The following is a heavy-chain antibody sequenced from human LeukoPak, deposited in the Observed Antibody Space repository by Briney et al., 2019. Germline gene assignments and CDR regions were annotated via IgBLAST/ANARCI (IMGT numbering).Heavy chain of an antibody. Sequence: ASVKVSSKASGGTFSSYAISWVRQAPGQGLEWMGRIIPILGIANYAQKFQGRVTITADKSTSTAYMELSSLRSEDTAVYYCARDFHSSGWPFDYWGQGTLVTVSS. J-gene: IGHJ4*02. V-gene: IGHV1-69*04. D-gene: IGHD6-19*01. CDR2: IIPILGIA. CDR3: ARDFHSSGWPFDY. CDR1: GGTFSSYA.